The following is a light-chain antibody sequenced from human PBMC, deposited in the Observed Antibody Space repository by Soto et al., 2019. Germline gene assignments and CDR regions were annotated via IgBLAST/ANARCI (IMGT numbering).Light chain of an antibody. CDR2: KAS. CDR1: QTISSW. J-gene: IGKJ2*02. CDR3: QQYDILHRT. Sequence: DIQMTQSPSTLSGSVGDRVTITCRASQTISSWLAWYQQKPGKAPKLLIYKASTLKSGVPSRFSGSGSGTEFTLTISSLQPDDFATYYCQQYDILHRTFGQGTKLEIK. V-gene: IGKV1-5*03.